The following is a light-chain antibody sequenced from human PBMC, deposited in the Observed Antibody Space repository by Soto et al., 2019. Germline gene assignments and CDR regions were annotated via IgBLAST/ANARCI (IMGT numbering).Light chain of an antibody. CDR1: SSNIGASYD. V-gene: IGLV1-40*01. Sequence: QSVLTQPPSVSGAPGQRVTVSCTGSSSNIGASYDVHWYQHLPGTAPKLLIYRNNNRPSGVPDRFSGSKSGTSASLAITGLQAEDEADYYCQSYDSSLSVMVFGGGTKVTVL. CDR3: QSYDSSLSVMV. CDR2: RNN. J-gene: IGLJ3*02.